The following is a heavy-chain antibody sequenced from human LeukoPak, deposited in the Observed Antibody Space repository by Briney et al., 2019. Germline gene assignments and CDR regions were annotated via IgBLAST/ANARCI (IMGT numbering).Heavy chain of an antibody. V-gene: IGHV4-39*01. J-gene: IGHJ3*02. CDR3: ARLSPDAFDI. CDR2: IYYSGSA. Sequence: PSETLSLTCTVSSGSLSSSSYYWGWIRQPPGRGLEWIGSIYYSGSAYYNPSLKSRVTMSVDTSKNQFSLELSSVTAADTAVYYCARLSPDAFDIWGQGTMVTVSS. CDR1: SGSLSSSSYY.